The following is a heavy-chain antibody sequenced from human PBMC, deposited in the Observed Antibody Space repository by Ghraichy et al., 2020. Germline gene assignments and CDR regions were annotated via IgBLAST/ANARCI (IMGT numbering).Heavy chain of an antibody. J-gene: IGHJ4*02. V-gene: IGHV3-23*01. CDR1: GFTFSSYA. CDR3: AKQKMGATAY. D-gene: IGHD1-26*01. CDR2: ISGSGSNT. Sequence: GGSLRLSCAASGFTFSSYAMSWVRQAPGKGLEWVSAISGSGSNTYYADSVKGRFAISRDNSKNTLYLHMNSLRAEDTAVYYCAKQKMGATAYWDQGTLVTVSS.